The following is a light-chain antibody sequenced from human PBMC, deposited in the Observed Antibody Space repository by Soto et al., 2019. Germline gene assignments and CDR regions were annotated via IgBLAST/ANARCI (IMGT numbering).Light chain of an antibody. Sequence: EIVMTQSPATLSVSPGERAALSCRAIQSVSTNSLAWYQQKRGQAPRLLIYDASNRATGIPARFSGSGSGTDFTLTISSLEPEDFAVYYCQQRSNWPPITFGQGTRLEIK. V-gene: IGKV3-11*01. CDR3: QQRSNWPPIT. CDR1: QSVSTN. J-gene: IGKJ5*01. CDR2: DAS.